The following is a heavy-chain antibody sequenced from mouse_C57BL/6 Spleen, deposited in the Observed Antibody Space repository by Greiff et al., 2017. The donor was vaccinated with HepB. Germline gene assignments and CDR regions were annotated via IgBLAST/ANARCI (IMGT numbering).Heavy chain of an antibody. D-gene: IGHD2-1*01. V-gene: IGHV5-12*01. J-gene: IGHJ2*01. CDR3: ARLGVRGYYFDY. CDR2: ISNGGGST. CDR1: GFTFSDYY. Sequence: DVMLVESGGGLVQPGGSLKLSCAASGFTFSDYYMYWVRQTPEKRLEWVAYISNGGGSTYYPDTVKGRFTISRDNAKNTLYLQMSRLKSEDTAMYYCARLGVRGYYFDYWGQGTTLTVSS.